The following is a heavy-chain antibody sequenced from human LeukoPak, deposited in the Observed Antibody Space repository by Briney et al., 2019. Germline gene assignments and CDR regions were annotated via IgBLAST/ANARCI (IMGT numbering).Heavy chain of an antibody. CDR1: AFTVSSNY. J-gene: IGHJ4*02. Sequence: QSGGSLRPSCAASAFTVSSNYMSWVRQAPGKGLECVSVIYGGSRTLYSDSVKGRFTISRDISKNTVYLQMSNLRAEDMAVYYCARDRVSSWYYFDYWGQGTLVTVSS. D-gene: IGHD6-13*01. V-gene: IGHV3-66*01. CDR3: ARDRVSSWYYFDY. CDR2: IYGGSRT.